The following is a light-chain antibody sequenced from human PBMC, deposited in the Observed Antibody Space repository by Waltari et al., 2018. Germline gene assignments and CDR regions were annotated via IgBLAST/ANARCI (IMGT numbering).Light chain of an antibody. CDR2: LNSDGTY. CDR1: SGYSNYA. CDR3: QNSVI. Sequence: QLVLTQSPSASASLGASVKLTCTLNSGYSNYAIGWHQQQPEKGPRHLMKLNSDGTYTKGDGIPDPFSGSSSGAERYRTISSLQSEDEADYYCQNSVIFGGGTKLTVL. J-gene: IGLJ2*01. V-gene: IGLV4-69*01.